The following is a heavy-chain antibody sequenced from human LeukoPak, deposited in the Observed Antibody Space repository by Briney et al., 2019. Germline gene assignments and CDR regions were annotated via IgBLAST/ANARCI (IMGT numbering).Heavy chain of an antibody. CDR3: AREYYVWGSPIDY. CDR1: GFTFSSYG. J-gene: IGHJ4*02. D-gene: IGHD3-16*01. CDR2: IWYDGSNK. Sequence: PGGSLRLSCAASGFTFSSYGMHWLRQAPGKGLEWVAVIWYDGSNKYHADSVKGRFTISRDNSKNTLYLQMNSLRAEDTAVYYCAREYYVWGSPIDYWGQGTLVTVSS. V-gene: IGHV3-33*01.